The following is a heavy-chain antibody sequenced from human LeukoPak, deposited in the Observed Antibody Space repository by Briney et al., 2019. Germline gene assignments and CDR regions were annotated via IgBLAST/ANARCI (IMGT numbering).Heavy chain of an antibody. CDR3: VRRGDY. Sequence: GGSLRLSCAASGFTFSNTWMSWVRQAPGKGLEWVANIKEDGNKKYYVDSVKGRFTVSRDNAKNLLYLQMNSLRAEDTAVYYCVRRGDYWGQGTLVTVSS. J-gene: IGHJ4*02. CDR2: IKEDGNKK. V-gene: IGHV3-7*02. D-gene: IGHD3-10*01. CDR1: GFTFSNTW.